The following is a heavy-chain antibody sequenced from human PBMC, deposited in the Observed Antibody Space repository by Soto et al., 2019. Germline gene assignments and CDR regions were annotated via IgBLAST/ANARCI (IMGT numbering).Heavy chain of an antibody. CDR3: ARIDLDGGGITMIVGYYYYGMDV. V-gene: IGHV2-26*01. Sequence: QVTLKESGPVLVKPTETLTLTCTVSGFSLSNARMGVSWIRQPPGKALEWLAHIFSNDEKSYSTSLKSRLTISKDTSKSQVVLTMTNMDPVDTATYYCARIDLDGGGITMIVGYYYYGMDVWGQGTTVTVSS. D-gene: IGHD3-22*01. CDR2: IFSNDEK. J-gene: IGHJ6*02. CDR1: GFSLSNARMG.